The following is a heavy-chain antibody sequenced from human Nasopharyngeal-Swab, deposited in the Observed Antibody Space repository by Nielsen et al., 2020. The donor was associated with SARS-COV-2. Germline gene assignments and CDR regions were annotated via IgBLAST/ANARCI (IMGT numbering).Heavy chain of an antibody. CDR3: ATVHAWGGYRHNFDY. V-gene: IGHV1-24*01. Sequence: WVRQAPGQGLEWMGGFDAEDGETIYAQKIQGRVTMTEDTSTDTAYMELSSLRSEDTAVYYCATVHAWGGYRHNFDYWGQGTLVTVSS. CDR2: FDAEDGET. J-gene: IGHJ4*02. D-gene: IGHD5-12*01.